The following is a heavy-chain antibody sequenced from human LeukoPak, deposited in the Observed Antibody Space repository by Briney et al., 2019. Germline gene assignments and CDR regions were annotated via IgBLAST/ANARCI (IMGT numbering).Heavy chain of an antibody. Sequence: GGSLRLSCAASGFTFSSYSMNWVRQAPGKGLEWVSYISSSSSTIYYADSVKGRFTISRDNAKNSLYLQMNSLRAEDTAVYYCARDWEYCSSTSCYHGGMDVWGQGTTVTVSS. CDR1: GFTFSSYS. V-gene: IGHV3-48*01. J-gene: IGHJ6*02. D-gene: IGHD2-2*01. CDR2: ISSSSSTI. CDR3: ARDWEYCSSTSCYHGGMDV.